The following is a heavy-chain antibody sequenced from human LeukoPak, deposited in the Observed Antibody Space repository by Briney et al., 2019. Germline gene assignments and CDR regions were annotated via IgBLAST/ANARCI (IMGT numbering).Heavy chain of an antibody. CDR2: ISGSGGST. CDR3: ARATTYDILTGYSDY. Sequence: QSGGSLRLSCAAYGFTFSSYAMSWVRQAPGKGLEWVSAISGSGGSTYYADSVKGRFTISRDNSKNTLYLQMNSLRAEDTAVYYCARATTYDILTGYSDYWGQGTLVTVSS. CDR1: GFTFSSYA. D-gene: IGHD3-9*01. J-gene: IGHJ4*02. V-gene: IGHV3-23*01.